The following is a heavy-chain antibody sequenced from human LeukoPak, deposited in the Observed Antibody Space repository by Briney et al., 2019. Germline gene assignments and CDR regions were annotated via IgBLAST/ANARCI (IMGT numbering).Heavy chain of an antibody. V-gene: IGHV3-11*01. D-gene: IGHD5-18*01. CDR1: GFTFSDYY. CDR3: ARDQVDTAMVRDPFDY. CDR2: ISSSGSTI. J-gene: IGHJ4*02. Sequence: GGSLRLSCAASGFTFSDYYMSWIRQAPGKGLEWVSYISSSGSTIYYADSVKGRFTISRDNAKNSLYLQMNSLRAEDTAVYYCARDQVDTAMVRDPFDYWGQGTLVTASS.